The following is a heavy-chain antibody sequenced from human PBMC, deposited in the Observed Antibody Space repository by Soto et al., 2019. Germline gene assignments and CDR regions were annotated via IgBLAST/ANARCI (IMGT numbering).Heavy chain of an antibody. V-gene: IGHV3-33*01. CDR3: AREGIGSDYSFDYYYYYMDV. J-gene: IGHJ6*03. CDR2: IWYDGSNK. Sequence: GGSLRLSCAASGLTFSSYGMHWVRQAPGKGLEWVAVIWYDGSNKYYADSVKGRFTISRDNSKNTLYLQMNSLRAEDTAVYYCAREGIGSDYSFDYYYYYMDVWGKGTTVTSP. D-gene: IGHD4-4*01. CDR1: GLTFSSYG.